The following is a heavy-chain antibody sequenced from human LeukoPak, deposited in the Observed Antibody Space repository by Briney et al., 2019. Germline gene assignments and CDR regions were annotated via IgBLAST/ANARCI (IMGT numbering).Heavy chain of an antibody. Sequence: ETSETLSLTCAVYGGSFSDYNWTWIRQPPGKGLEWIGEIGHNGSTNYNPSLKGRVTISVDTSRNQFSLKLTSVTAADTALYYCARPSGGTPFKRFDYWGQGTLVTVSS. D-gene: IGHD1-14*01. CDR3: ARPSGGTPFKRFDY. J-gene: IGHJ4*02. CDR2: IGHNGST. V-gene: IGHV4-34*01. CDR1: GGSFSDYN.